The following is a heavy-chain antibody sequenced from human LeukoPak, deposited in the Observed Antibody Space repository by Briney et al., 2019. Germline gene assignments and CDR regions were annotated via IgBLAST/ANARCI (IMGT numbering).Heavy chain of an antibody. CDR2: INAGNGNT. Sequence: ASVKVSCKASGYTFTSYAMHWVRQAPGQRLEWMGWINAGNGNTKYSQKFQGRVTMTRDTSTSTVYMELSSLRSEDTAVYYCARDKPYYDFWSGSPYGMDVWGQGTTVTVSS. D-gene: IGHD3-3*01. CDR1: GYTFTSYA. CDR3: ARDKPYYDFWSGSPYGMDV. J-gene: IGHJ6*02. V-gene: IGHV1-3*01.